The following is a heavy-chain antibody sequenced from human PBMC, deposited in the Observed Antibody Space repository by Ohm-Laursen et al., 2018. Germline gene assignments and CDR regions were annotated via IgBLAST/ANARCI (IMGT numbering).Heavy chain of an antibody. V-gene: IGHV1-2*02. CDR2: INPNSGGT. CDR1: GYTFTGYY. J-gene: IGHJ6*02. D-gene: IGHD3-22*01. Sequence: ASVKVSCKASGYTFTGYYMHWVRQAPGQGLEWMGWINPNSGGTNYAQKFQGRVTMTRDTSISTAYMELSRLRSDDTAVYYCARDARLSSGYYYYGMDVWGQGTTVTVSS. CDR3: ARDARLSSGYYYYGMDV.